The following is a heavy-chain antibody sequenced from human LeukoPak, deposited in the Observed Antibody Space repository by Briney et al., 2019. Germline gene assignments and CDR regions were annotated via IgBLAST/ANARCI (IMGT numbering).Heavy chain of an antibody. J-gene: IGHJ4*02. Sequence: SETLSLTCTVSGGSISSSSYYWGWIRQPPGKGLEWIGSIYYSGSTYYNPSLKSRVTISVDTSKNQFSLKLSSVTAADTAVYYCARQSSSGYYYVDYWGQGTLVTVSS. CDR3: ARQSSSGYYYVDY. CDR1: GGSISSSSYY. V-gene: IGHV4-39*07. D-gene: IGHD3-22*01. CDR2: IYYSGST.